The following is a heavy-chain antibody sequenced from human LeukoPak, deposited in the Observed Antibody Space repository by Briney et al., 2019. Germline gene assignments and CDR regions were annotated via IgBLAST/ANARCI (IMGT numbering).Heavy chain of an antibody. V-gene: IGHV3-7*03. CDR3: ARDSAAHGGY. CDR1: GFTFSNYW. J-gene: IGHJ4*02. CDR2: IKQDGSEM. D-gene: IGHD6-25*01. Sequence: GGSLRLSCAASGFTFSNYWMSWVRQAPGKGLEWVANIKQDGSEMYYVDSVKGRFIISRDNAKNSLYLQMNSLRDEDTAVYYCARDSAAHGGYWGQGTPVIVSS.